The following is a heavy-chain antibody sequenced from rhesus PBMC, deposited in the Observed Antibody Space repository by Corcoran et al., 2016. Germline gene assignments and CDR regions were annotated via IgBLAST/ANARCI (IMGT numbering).Heavy chain of an antibody. Sequence: QLQLQESGPGLVKPSETLSLTCAVSGGSISSNYWSWIRQPPGKGLEWIGLISGSGGSTDYNPSLKIRVTSSTDTSKNQFSLKLSSVTAADTAVYYCARDTVTTLLYWYFDLWGPGTPITISS. V-gene: IGHV4-173*01. CDR3: ARDTVTTLLYWYFDL. D-gene: IGHD4-23*01. CDR1: GGSISSNY. J-gene: IGHJ2*01. CDR2: ISGSGGST.